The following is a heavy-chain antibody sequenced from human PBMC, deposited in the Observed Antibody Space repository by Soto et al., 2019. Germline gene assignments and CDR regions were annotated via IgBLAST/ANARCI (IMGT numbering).Heavy chain of an antibody. V-gene: IGHV3-23*01. CDR3: ARDAATPTTVVILNWFDP. Sequence: VQLLDSGGGLVQPGGSLRLSCAASGFTFSSFAMSWVRQAPGKGLEWVSSISGAGGTTYYTDSVKGRFTISRDNSKNTLYLQMNSLRAGDTAVYYCARDAATPTTVVILNWFDPWGQGTLVTVSS. J-gene: IGHJ5*02. CDR1: GFTFSSFA. CDR2: ISGAGGTT. D-gene: IGHD4-17*01.